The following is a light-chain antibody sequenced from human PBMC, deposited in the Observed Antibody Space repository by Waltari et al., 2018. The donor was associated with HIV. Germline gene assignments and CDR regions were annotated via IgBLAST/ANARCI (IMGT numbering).Light chain of an antibody. CDR3: QQYYSSPWT. J-gene: IGKJ1*01. CDR1: QSVLYSSSNRNY. CDR2: WAS. Sequence: DIVMTQFPDSLAVSLRERATITCKSSQSVLYSSSNRNYLAWYQQKPGQPPKLLIYWASTRESGVPDRFSGSGSGTDFTLTISSLQAEDVAVYYCQQYYSSPWTFGQGTKVEIK. V-gene: IGKV4-1*01.